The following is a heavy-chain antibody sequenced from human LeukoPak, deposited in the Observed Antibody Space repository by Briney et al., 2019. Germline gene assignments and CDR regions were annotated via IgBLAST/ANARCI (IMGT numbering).Heavy chain of an antibody. J-gene: IGHJ4*02. CDR1: GFTLSDYY. D-gene: IGHD1-20*01. CDR3: ARDRGAPSGITGTYALDY. CDR2: ISSSVSKI. V-gene: IGHV3-11*01. Sequence: GGSLRLAWAASGFTLSDYYMGWVRQAARGGLGWVSYISSSVSKILHAGSVEGRFSLSRDNAKNSLYLQMYSLRAEDTAVYYCARDRGAPSGITGTYALDYWGQGTLVTVSS.